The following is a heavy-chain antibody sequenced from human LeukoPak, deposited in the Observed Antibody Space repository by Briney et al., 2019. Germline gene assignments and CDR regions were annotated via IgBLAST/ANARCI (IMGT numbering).Heavy chain of an antibody. Sequence: SVKVSCKASGGTFRSYAISWVRQAPGQGLEWMGRIIPIFGTATYAQKFQGRVTITTDESTSTAYMELSSLRSEDTAVYYCAITYYHDSSGYYYSSWGQGTLVTVSS. CDR3: AITYYHDSSGYYYSS. CDR2: IIPIFGTA. D-gene: IGHD3-22*01. CDR1: GGTFRSYA. J-gene: IGHJ4*02. V-gene: IGHV1-69*05.